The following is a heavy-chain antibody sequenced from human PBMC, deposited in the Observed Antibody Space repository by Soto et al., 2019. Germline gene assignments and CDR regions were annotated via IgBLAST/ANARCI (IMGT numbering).Heavy chain of an antibody. Sequence: QVQLVQSGAEVKKPGASVKVSCKVSGYTLNEVAMHWVRQAPGKGLEWLGGFDPDEAETIYAQHFQGRVTMTEDTSTDTVYMELSSLRSEDTALYFFTTYHGDYNFDHWGQGPLVTVSS. D-gene: IGHD4-17*01. V-gene: IGHV1-24*01. J-gene: IGHJ5*02. CDR2: FDPDEAET. CDR1: GYTLNEVA. CDR3: TTYHGDYNFDH.